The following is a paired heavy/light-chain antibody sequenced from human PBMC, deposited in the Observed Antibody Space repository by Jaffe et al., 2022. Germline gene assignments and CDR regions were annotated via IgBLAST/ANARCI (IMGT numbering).Light chain of an antibody. V-gene: IGKV1-12*01. CDR1: QDISSW. CDR3: QQANSFLGKLT. CDR2: VAS. Sequence: DIQMTQSPSSVSASVGDRVTITCRASQDISSWLAWYQQKPGKAPKLLIYVASTLQSGVPSRFSGSGSGTDFTLTISSLQPEDFATYYCQQANSFLGKLTFGGGTKVEIK. J-gene: IGKJ4*01.
Heavy chain of an antibody. J-gene: IGHJ4*02. CDR1: GFTFSNYA. CDR3: AKDVRQHSSEHDY. Sequence: DVQLLESGGGLVQPGGSLRLSCAASGFTFSNYAMTWVRQAPGKGLEWVSGISGSGSSTYYADSVKGRFSISRDNSKNTVFLQMNSLRGEDTAVYYCAKDVRQHSSEHDYWGQGTLVTVSS. V-gene: IGHV3-23*01. CDR2: ISGSGSST. D-gene: IGHD6-19*01.